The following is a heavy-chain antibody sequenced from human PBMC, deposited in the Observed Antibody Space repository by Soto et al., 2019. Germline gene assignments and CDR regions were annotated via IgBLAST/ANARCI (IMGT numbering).Heavy chain of an antibody. Sequence: QVQLVESGGGVVQPGRSLRLSCAASGFTFSSYGMHWVRQAPGKGLEWVAVIWYDGSNKYYADSVKGRFTISRDNSKNTLYLQMNSLRAEDTAVYYCARELYGETQYDYWGQGTLVTVSS. CDR1: GFTFSSYG. D-gene: IGHD4-17*01. CDR2: IWYDGSNK. J-gene: IGHJ4*02. V-gene: IGHV3-33*01. CDR3: ARELYGETQYDY.